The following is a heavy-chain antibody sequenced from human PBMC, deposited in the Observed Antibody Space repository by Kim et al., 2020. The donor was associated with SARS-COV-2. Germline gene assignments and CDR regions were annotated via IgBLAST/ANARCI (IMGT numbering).Heavy chain of an antibody. CDR3: ARDLSGADDY. V-gene: IGHV3-74*01. J-gene: IGHJ4*02. Sequence: GGSLRLSCAASGFSFRRYCMHWVRRAPGKGLVWVARTNEYGSVTNYADSVKGRFTISRDNAENTLYLQMNSLTVDDTAVYYCARDLSGADDYWGQGTPVT. D-gene: IGHD3-10*01. CDR1: GFSFRRYC. CDR2: TNEYGSVT.